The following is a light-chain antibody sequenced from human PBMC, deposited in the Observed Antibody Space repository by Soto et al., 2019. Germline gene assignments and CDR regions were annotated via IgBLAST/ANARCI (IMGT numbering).Light chain of an antibody. CDR1: SSDIGAYNF. J-gene: IGLJ2*01. Sequence: QSVLTQPASVSGSPGQSITISCTGTSSDIGAYNFVSWYQQHPGKAPKLMLYDVNIRPSGVSNRFSGSKSGNTASLTISGPQLENEPDYYSTSWTTRPTMIFGGGTKVTV. CDR2: DVN. V-gene: IGLV2-14*03. CDR3: TSWTTRPTMI.